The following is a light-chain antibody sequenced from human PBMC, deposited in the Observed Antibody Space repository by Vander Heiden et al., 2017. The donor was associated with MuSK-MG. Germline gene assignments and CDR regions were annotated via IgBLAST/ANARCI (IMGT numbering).Light chain of an antibody. Sequence: ENVLTQSPGTLPFSPGERATLSCRASQSVSSSYLAWYQQKPGQAPRLLIYGASSRATGIPDRFSGSGSGTDFTLTISRLEAEDFAVYYCQQYGGSPQTFGQGTKVEIK. CDR1: QSVSSSY. V-gene: IGKV3-20*01. J-gene: IGKJ1*01. CDR3: QQYGGSPQT. CDR2: GAS.